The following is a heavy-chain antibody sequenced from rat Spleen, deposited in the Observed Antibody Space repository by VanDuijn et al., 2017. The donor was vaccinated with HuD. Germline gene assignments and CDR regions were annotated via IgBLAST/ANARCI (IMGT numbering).Heavy chain of an antibody. Sequence: EVQLVESDGGLVQPGRSLKLSCAASGFTFSNYDMAWVRQAPAKGLEWIASISTGGGNSYYRDSVKGRFTISRDNAKNTQYLQMDSLRSEDTATYYCARRGYNNYFFDYWGQGVMVTVSS. CDR2: ISTGGGNS. CDR3: ARRGYNNYFFDY. D-gene: IGHD1-10*01. V-gene: IGHV5S13*01. CDR1: GFTFSNYD. J-gene: IGHJ2*01.